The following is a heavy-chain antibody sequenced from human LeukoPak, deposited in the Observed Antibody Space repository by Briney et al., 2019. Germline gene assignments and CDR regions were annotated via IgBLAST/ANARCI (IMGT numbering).Heavy chain of an antibody. CDR3: ARALGSYGHDWFDP. D-gene: IGHD1-26*01. CDR1: GGSFSGYY. CDR2: INHSGST. Sequence: SETLSLTCAVYGGSFSGYYWSWIRQPPGKGLEWIGEINHSGSTNYNPSLKSRVTISVDTSKNQFSLKLSSVTAADTAVYYCARALGSYGHDWFDPWGQGTLVTVSS. J-gene: IGHJ5*02. V-gene: IGHV4-34*01.